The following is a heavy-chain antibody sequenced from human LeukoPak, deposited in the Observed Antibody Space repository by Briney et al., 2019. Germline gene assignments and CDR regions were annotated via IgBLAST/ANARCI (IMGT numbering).Heavy chain of an antibody. Sequence: SVTLSLTCAVYGVSFSGYYWSWIRQPPGKGLEWIGEINHSGSTNYNPSLKSRVTISVDTSKNQFSLKLSSVTAADTAVYYCARVWRFGDYGGNWFDPGGQGTLVSVSS. V-gene: IGHV4-34*01. J-gene: IGHJ5*02. CDR3: ARVWRFGDYGGNWFDP. CDR2: INHSGST. CDR1: GVSFSGYY. D-gene: IGHD4-17*01.